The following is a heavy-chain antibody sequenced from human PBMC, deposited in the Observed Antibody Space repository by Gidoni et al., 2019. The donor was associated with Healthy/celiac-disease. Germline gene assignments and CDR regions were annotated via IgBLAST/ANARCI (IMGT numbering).Heavy chain of an antibody. CDR2: IRAYKGNT. Sequence: QVQLVQSGAEVKKPGASVKVSCKASGYTFTSYGISWVRQAPGQGLEWMGLIRAYKGNTNYAQKLQGRVTRTTDTPTSTAYMELRSLRSDDTAVYYCARGVGYCSSTSCAPRDYYYYYMDVWGKGTTVTVSS. J-gene: IGHJ6*03. CDR3: ARGVGYCSSTSCAPRDYYYYYMDV. D-gene: IGHD2-2*01. V-gene: IGHV1-18*01. CDR1: GYTFTSYG.